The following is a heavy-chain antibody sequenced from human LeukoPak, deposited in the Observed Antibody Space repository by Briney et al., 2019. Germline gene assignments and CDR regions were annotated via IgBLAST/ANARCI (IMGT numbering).Heavy chain of an antibody. CDR2: IYYSGST. D-gene: IGHD2-15*01. J-gene: IGHJ4*02. CDR1: GGSISSYY. Sequence: SETLSLTCTVSGGSISSYYWSWIRQPPGKGLEWIGYIYYSGSTNYNPSLKSRDTISVDTSKNQFSLKLSSVTAADTAVYYCARARGYCSGGSCYSEFDYWGQGTLVTVSS. CDR3: ARARGYCSGGSCYSEFDY. V-gene: IGHV4-59*01.